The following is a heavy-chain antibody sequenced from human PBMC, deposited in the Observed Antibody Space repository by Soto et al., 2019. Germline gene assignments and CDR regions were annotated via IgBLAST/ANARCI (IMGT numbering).Heavy chain of an antibody. CDR1: GFTFSSYG. CDR2: ISYDGSNK. CDR3: AKELDYGDYVSYYFDY. J-gene: IGHJ4*02. D-gene: IGHD4-17*01. Sequence: QVQLVESGGGVVQPGRSLRLSCAASGFTFSSYGMHWVRQAPGKGLEWVAVISYDGSNKYYADSVKGRFTISRDNSKNTLYLQMNSLRAEDTAVYYCAKELDYGDYVSYYFDYWGQGTLVTVSS. V-gene: IGHV3-30*18.